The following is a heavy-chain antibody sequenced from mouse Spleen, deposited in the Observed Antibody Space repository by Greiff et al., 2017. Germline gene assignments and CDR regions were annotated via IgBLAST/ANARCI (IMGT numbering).Heavy chain of an antibody. CDR1: GFSLTSYG. D-gene: IGHD2-4*01. J-gene: IGHJ2*01. CDR3: ARDRDLITTFDY. CDR2: IWAGGST. Sequence: VQVVESGPGLVAPSQSLSITCTVSGFSLTSYGVHWVRQPPGKGLEWLGVIWAGGSTNYNSALMSRLSISKDNSKSQVFLKMNSLQTDDTAMYYCARDRDLITTFDYWGQGTTLTVSS. V-gene: IGHV2-9*02.